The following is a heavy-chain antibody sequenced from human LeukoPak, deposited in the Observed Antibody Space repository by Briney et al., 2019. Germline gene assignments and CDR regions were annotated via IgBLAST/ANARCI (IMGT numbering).Heavy chain of an antibody. Sequence: SETLSLTCTVSGGSISSGGYYWNWIRQHPGKGLEWIGYIYYSVSTYYNPSLRSRLTISVDTSKNQFSLKLRSVTAADTAVYYCARDNRDDYYDSSGFFGAFDIWGQGTMVTVSS. CDR3: ARDNRDDYYDSSGFFGAFDI. D-gene: IGHD3-22*01. CDR1: GGSISSGGYY. V-gene: IGHV4-31*03. CDR2: IYYSVST. J-gene: IGHJ3*02.